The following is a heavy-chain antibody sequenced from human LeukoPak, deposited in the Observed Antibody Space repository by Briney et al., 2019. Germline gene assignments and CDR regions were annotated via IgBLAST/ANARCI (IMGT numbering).Heavy chain of an antibody. CDR1: GYTCTSYA. Sequence: ASVKVSCKASGYTCTSYAMNWVRQAPGQGLEWMGWINTNTGNPTYAQGFTGRFVFSLDISVSTAYLQISSLKAEDTAVYYCARWGHYYGSGSPSGIDYWGQGTLVTVSS. CDR2: INTNTGNP. J-gene: IGHJ4*02. D-gene: IGHD3-10*01. V-gene: IGHV7-4-1*02. CDR3: ARWGHYYGSGSPSGIDY.